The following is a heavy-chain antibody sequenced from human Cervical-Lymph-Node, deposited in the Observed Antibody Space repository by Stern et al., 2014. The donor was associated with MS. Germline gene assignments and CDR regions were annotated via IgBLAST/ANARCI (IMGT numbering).Heavy chain of an antibody. CDR2: IYPGDSDT. Sequence: VQLVQSGAEVKKPGESLKISCQGSGYSFTNYWIAWVRQMPGKGLEWMGIIYPGDSDTRYRPSFQGQVTISADKSISTAYLQWSSLKASDTAMYYCARRSHYYDSSGYHFDNWGQGTLVTVSS. CDR3: ARRSHYYDSSGYHFDN. D-gene: IGHD3-22*01. V-gene: IGHV5-51*03. J-gene: IGHJ4*02. CDR1: GYSFTNYW.